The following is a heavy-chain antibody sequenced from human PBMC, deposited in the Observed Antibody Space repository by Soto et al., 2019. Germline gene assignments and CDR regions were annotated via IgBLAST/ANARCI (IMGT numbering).Heavy chain of an antibody. CDR2: INPSGGST. CDR1: GYTFTSYY. D-gene: IGHD3-22*01. Sequence: ASVKVSCKASGYTFTSYYMHWVRQAPGQGLEWMGIINPSGGSTSYAQKFQGRVTMTRDTSTSTVYMELSSLRSEDTAVYYCARGYYYDSSGYYWTEYSQHWGQGTLVTVSS. V-gene: IGHV1-46*03. CDR3: ARGYYYDSSGYYWTEYSQH. J-gene: IGHJ1*01.